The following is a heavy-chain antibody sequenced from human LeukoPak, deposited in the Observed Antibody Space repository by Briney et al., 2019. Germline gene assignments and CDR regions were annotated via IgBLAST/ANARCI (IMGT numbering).Heavy chain of an antibody. CDR3: ARPETQYSSGLDGFDI. D-gene: IGHD6-19*01. Sequence: GGSLRLSCAASGFTFSTYWMHWVRQAPGKGLVWVSRINSDGSRTTYADSVKGRFTISRDNAKNTLYLQMDSLRTEDTAVYYCARPETQYSSGLDGFDIWGQGTMVTVSS. V-gene: IGHV3-74*01. J-gene: IGHJ3*02. CDR2: INSDGSRT. CDR1: GFTFSTYW.